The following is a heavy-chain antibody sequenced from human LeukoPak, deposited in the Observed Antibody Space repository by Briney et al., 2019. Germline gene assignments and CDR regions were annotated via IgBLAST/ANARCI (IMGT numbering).Heavy chain of an antibody. CDR1: GDSITSNSYY. CDR2: IHYSGNT. D-gene: IGHD5-18*01. V-gene: IGHV4-39*01. CDR3: ARQGGYSYGSKNWFDP. Sequence: SETLSLTCSVSGDSITSNSYYWGWIRQPPGKALEWIGSIHYSGNTFYNPSLKSRVTISVDTSKNQFSLKLSSVTAADTAVYYCARQGGYSYGSKNWFDPWGQGTLGTVSS. J-gene: IGHJ5*02.